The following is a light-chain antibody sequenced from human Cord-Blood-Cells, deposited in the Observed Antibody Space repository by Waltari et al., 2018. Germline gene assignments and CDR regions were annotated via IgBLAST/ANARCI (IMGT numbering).Light chain of an antibody. CDR1: SSNIGSNT. CDR2: SNK. CDR3: AAWDDSLNGYV. Sequence: QSVLTQPPSASGTPGQRVTISCSGSSSNIGSNTVNWYQQLPGTAPKLLLYSNKQRPSGVPARVAGSKSGTSASLAISGLQSEDEADYYCAAWDDSLNGYVFGTGTKVTVL. V-gene: IGLV1-44*01. J-gene: IGLJ1*01.